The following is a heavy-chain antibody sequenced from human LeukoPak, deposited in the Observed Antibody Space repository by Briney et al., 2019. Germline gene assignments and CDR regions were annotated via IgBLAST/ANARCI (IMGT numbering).Heavy chain of an antibody. CDR2: ISAYNGNA. J-gene: IGHJ4*02. V-gene: IGHV1-18*01. CDR1: GYTFTHYG. CDR3: ARDLVTFGGVIVPRD. D-gene: IGHD3-16*02. Sequence: ASVKVSCKASGYTFTHYGIIWVRQAPGQGLEWMGWISAYNGNANYVQKFQGRVTMTTDTSTSTAYMELRSLTCDDTAVYYCARDLVTFGGVIVPRDWGQGTLVTVSS.